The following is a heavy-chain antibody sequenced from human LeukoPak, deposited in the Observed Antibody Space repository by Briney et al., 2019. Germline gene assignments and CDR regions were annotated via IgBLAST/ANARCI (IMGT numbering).Heavy chain of an antibody. J-gene: IGHJ4*02. CDR2: ISSSGSTI. CDR1: GFTFSSYS. D-gene: IGHD3-3*01. Sequence: GGSLRLSCAASGFTFSSYSMNWVRQAPGKGLEWVSYISSSGSTIYYADSVKGRLTISRDNAKNSLYLQMNSLRAEDTAVFYCARDQYDTWSRRGNFDSWGQGTLVIVSS. V-gene: IGHV3-48*01. CDR3: ARDQYDTWSRRGNFDS.